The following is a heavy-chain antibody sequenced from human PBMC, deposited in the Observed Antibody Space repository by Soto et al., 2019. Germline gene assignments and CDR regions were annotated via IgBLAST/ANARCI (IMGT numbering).Heavy chain of an antibody. D-gene: IGHD3-16*01. CDR2: INPYNANT. CDR3: ARDRVAGIWGDAFDI. CDR1: GYTFTNHG. Sequence: ASVKVSCKXSGYTFTNHGINWVRQAPGQGLEWMGWINPYNANTNYAQKLQGRVTMTTDTSTSTAYMDLRSLTSDDTAVYYCARDRVAGIWGDAFDIWGQGTMVTVSS. J-gene: IGHJ3*02. V-gene: IGHV1-18*04.